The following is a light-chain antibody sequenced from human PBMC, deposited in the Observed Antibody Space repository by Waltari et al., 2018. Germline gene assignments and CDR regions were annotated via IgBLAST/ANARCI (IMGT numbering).Light chain of an antibody. V-gene: IGLV1-40*01. CDR3: QSYDTSLSVV. CDR1: GSNIRAGDD. J-gene: IGLJ3*02. CDR2: GSS. Sequence: QSVLTQPPSVSGAPGQRVPTSCTGRGSNIRAGDDVPWYQQLPRAAPKLLIYGSSTRPLGVPDRFFGSTSGTSASLAITGLQAEDEADYYCQSYDTSLSVVFGGGTKLTVL.